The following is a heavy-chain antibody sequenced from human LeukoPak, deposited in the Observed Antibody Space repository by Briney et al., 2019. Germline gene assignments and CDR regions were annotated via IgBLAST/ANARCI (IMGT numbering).Heavy chain of an antibody. V-gene: IGHV4-59*01. Sequence: SETLSLTCTVSGGSISSYYWSWIRQPPGKGLEWIGYIYYSGSTNYNPSLKSRVTISVDTSKNQFSLKLSSVTAADTAVYYSARQPPGRRYSSFDYWGQGTLVTVSS. D-gene: IGHD2-15*01. CDR1: GGSISSYY. J-gene: IGHJ4*02. CDR3: ARQPPGRRYSSFDY. CDR2: IYYSGST.